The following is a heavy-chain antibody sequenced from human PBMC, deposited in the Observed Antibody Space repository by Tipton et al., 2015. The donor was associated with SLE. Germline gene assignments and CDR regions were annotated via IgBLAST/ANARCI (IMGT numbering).Heavy chain of an antibody. J-gene: IGHJ4*02. CDR3: ATDLPGDRDFDS. D-gene: IGHD7-27*01. CDR2: IGMSVTNT. CDR1: GFTFSNYE. V-gene: IGHV3-48*03. Sequence: SLRLSCVVSGFTFSNYEMNWVRPTPGEGLEWVSYIGMSVTNTRYADSVKGRFTISRDNAKNSLFLQMNNLRAEDTAVYYCATDLPGDRDFDSWGQGTLVTVSS.